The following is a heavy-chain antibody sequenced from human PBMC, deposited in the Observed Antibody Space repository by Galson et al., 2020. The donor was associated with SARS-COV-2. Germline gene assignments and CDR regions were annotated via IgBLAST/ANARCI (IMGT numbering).Heavy chain of an antibody. J-gene: IGHJ4*02. Sequence: SGPTLVKPTETLTLTCTFSGFSLRKGIMGVTWVRQSPGRALEWLAHIFSSDDISYNTSRKSRVTISRDTSKSQVVFTMTNMDPVDTGTYFCARIRGNIWSYCGLLDKWGQGTLIAVSS. D-gene: IGHD1-26*01. CDR2: IFSSDDI. CDR1: GFSLRKGIMG. CDR3: ARIRGNIWSYCGLLDK. V-gene: IGHV2-26*01.